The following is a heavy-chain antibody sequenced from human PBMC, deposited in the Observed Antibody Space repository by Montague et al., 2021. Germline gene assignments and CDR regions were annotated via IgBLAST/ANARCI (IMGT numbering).Heavy chain of an antibody. Sequence: CAISGDSVSNDNAAWNWIRESPSRGREWLGRTYYRSTWYTDYAVAVKGRIAINPDTSKNQFSLQLNSVTPEDTAVYYCAREGVGDLLFSFDSWGQGTLVTHSS. CDR1: GDSVSNDNAA. V-gene: IGHV6-1*01. CDR2: TYYRSTWYT. D-gene: IGHD3-10*01. CDR3: AREGVGDLLFSFDS. J-gene: IGHJ4*02.